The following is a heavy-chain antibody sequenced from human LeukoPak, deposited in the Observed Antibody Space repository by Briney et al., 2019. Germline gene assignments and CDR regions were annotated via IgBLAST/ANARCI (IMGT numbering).Heavy chain of an antibody. V-gene: IGHV4-30-2*01. J-gene: IGHJ4*02. CDR1: GGSISSGGYY. Sequence: SETLSLTCTVSGGSISSGGYYWSWIRQPPGKGLEWIGYIYHSGSTYYNPSLKSRVTISVDRSKNQFTLKLSSVTAADTVVYYCARVGSGMAIIGGSDYWGQGTLVTVSP. CDR2: IYHSGST. CDR3: ARVGSGMAIIGGSDY. D-gene: IGHD5-24*01.